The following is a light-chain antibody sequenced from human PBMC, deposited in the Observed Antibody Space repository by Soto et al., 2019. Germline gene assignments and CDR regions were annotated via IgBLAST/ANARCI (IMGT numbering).Light chain of an antibody. CDR3: QVWDGSSDHEEWV. V-gene: IGLV3-21*02. Sequence: SYELTQPPSLSLAPGQTATITCGGNNIGSKSVHWYQHKPGQAPVLVVYDDSDRPSGIPERFSGSNSGNTAALTISRVEAGDEADYSCQVWDGSSDHEEWVFGGGTKVTVL. J-gene: IGLJ3*02. CDR1: NIGSKS. CDR2: DDS.